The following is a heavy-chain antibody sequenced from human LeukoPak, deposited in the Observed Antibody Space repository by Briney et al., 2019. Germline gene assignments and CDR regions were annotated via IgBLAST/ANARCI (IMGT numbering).Heavy chain of an antibody. J-gene: IGHJ5*02. V-gene: IGHV3-15*07. D-gene: IGHD3-22*01. Sequence: GGSLRLSCAASGFTFSSYRMNWVRQAPGKGLEWVGRIRSNSDGGTIDYAAPVKGRFTLSRDDSKTTLYLQMNSLQTEDTAVYYCATDFYDSTWGQGTLVTVSS. CDR3: ATDFYDST. CDR1: GFTFSSYR. CDR2: IRSNSDGGTI.